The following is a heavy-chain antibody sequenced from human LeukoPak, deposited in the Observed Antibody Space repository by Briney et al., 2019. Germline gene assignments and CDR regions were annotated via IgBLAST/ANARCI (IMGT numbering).Heavy chain of an antibody. V-gene: IGHV3-15*01. Sequence: GGSLRLSCAASGFTFSKAWMRWVRQAPGKGLEWVGRIKSKSDGGTADYAAPVKGRFTISRDDSTNTLYLQMNSLKTEDTAVYYCSTVYYYYGSSVDYWGQGTLVTVSS. D-gene: IGHD3-22*01. CDR2: IKSKSDGGTA. CDR1: GFTFSKAW. CDR3: STVYYYYGSSVDY. J-gene: IGHJ4*02.